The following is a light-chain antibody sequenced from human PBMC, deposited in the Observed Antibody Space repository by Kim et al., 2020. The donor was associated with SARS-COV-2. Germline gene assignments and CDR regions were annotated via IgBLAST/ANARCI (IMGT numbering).Light chain of an antibody. CDR1: QDIAKS. CDR2: AAS. V-gene: IGKV1-27*01. Sequence: ASVGDRVTIACRASQDIAKSLAWYQQKPGKVPQVLIYAASTLQSGVPSRFSGSGSGTEFTLTIGSLQTEDVATYYCQKYNNAPWTFGPGTKVDIK. CDR3: QKYNNAPWT. J-gene: IGKJ1*01.